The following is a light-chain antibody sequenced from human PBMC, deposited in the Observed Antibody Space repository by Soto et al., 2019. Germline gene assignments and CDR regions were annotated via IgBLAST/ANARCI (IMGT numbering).Light chain of an antibody. CDR3: QQYGSSPPYT. CDR2: GAS. V-gene: IGKV3-20*01. J-gene: IGKJ2*01. CDR1: QSVSRSY. Sequence: EIVLTQSPATLSLSPGERATLSCRASQSVSRSYLAWYQQKPGQAPRLLIYGASSRATGIPDRFSGSGSGTDFTLPISRLEPEDFAVYYCQQYGSSPPYTFGQGTKLEIK.